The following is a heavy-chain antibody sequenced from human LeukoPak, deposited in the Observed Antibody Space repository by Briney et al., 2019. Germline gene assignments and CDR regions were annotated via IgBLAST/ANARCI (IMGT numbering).Heavy chain of an antibody. D-gene: IGHD3-9*01. J-gene: IGHJ4*02. Sequence: GGSLRLSCAAPGFTFSSYAMSWVRQAPGKGLEWVSAISGSGGSTYYADSVKGRFTISRDNSKNTLYLQMNSLRAEDTAVYYCAKASYYDILTGYLDYWGQGTLVTVSS. CDR3: AKASYYDILTGYLDY. V-gene: IGHV3-23*01. CDR2: ISGSGGST. CDR1: GFTFSSYA.